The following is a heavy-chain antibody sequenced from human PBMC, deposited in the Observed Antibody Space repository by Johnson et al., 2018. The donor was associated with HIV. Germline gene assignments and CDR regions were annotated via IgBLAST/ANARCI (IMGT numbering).Heavy chain of an antibody. CDR2: ISWNSGSI. Sequence: VQLVESGGGLIQPGGSLRLSCVASGLTFEDYAMHWVRQAPGKGLEWVSGISWNSGSIGYADSVKGRLTISRDNAKNSLYLQVNSLRAEDMTVYYCAKDQGSEQRNDAFDIWGQGTMVTVSS. J-gene: IGHJ3*02. CDR1: GLTFEDYA. D-gene: IGHD1-14*01. V-gene: IGHV3-9*03. CDR3: AKDQGSEQRNDAFDI.